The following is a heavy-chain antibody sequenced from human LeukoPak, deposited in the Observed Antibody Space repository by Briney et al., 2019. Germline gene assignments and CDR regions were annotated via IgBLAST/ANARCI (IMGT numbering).Heavy chain of an antibody. V-gene: IGHV1-2*02. CDR2: INPNSGGT. Sequence: GSSVKVSCKASGYTFTGYYMHWVRQAPGQGLEWMGWINPNSGGTNYAQKFQGRVTMTRDTSISTAYMELSRLRSDDTAVYYCARGVRIAAAGTSFDYWGQGTLVTVSS. D-gene: IGHD6-13*01. CDR1: GYTFTGYY. J-gene: IGHJ4*02. CDR3: ARGVRIAAAGTSFDY.